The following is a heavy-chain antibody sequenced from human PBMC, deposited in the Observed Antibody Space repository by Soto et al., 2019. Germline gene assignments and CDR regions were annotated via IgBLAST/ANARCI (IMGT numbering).Heavy chain of an antibody. CDR3: ARDPGYSSGWSPYYYYGMDV. J-gene: IGHJ6*02. D-gene: IGHD6-19*01. CDR1: GYTFTGYY. V-gene: IGHV1-2*04. Sequence: ASLKFSCKSSGYTFTGYYMHCVRQAPGQGLEWMGWINPNSGGTNYAQKFQGWVTMTRDTSISTAYMELSRLRSDDTAVYYCARDPGYSSGWSPYYYYGMDVWGQGTAVTVSS. CDR2: INPNSGGT.